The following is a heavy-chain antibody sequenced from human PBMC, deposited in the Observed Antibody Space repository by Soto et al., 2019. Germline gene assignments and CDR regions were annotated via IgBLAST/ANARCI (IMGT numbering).Heavy chain of an antibody. J-gene: IGHJ4*01. CDR3: AKDITWGGDSPCYHTFDS. V-gene: IGHV3-9*01. Sequence: EVQLVESGGGLVQPGRSLRLSCAASGFTFSDYPMHWVRQAPGKGLAWVSGIRWNSGSVVYAGSVKGRFTIARDDAKNYLYLQMNSLRPEDTALYFCAKDITWGGDSPCYHTFDSWGQGTLVTVAS. CDR2: IRWNSGSV. CDR1: GFTFSDYP. D-gene: IGHD3-3*01.